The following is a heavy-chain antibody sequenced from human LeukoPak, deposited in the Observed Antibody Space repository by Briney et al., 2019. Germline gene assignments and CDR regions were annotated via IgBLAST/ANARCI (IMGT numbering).Heavy chain of an antibody. CDR2: ISDSGGST. D-gene: IGHD3-10*01. Sequence: PGGSLRLSCAASGFTFSSYAMSWVRQAPGKGLEWVSGISDSGGSTYNADSVKGRFTISRDNSKNTLYLQMNSLRAEDTAVYYCAKDTVLLWFGELLGYFDYWGQGTLVTVSS. CDR3: AKDTVLLWFGELLGYFDY. J-gene: IGHJ4*02. V-gene: IGHV3-23*01. CDR1: GFTFSSYA.